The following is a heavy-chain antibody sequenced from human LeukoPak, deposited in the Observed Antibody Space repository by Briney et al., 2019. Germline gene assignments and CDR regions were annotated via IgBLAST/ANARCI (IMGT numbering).Heavy chain of an antibody. J-gene: IGHJ4*02. Sequence: SETLSLTCTVSGGSISSGSYYWSWIRQPAGKGLEWLGRLYTSGRINYNPSLKSRVTISVDTSKNQFSLKLSSVTAADTAVYYCARGNKRYYDTSGYYQYWGQGTLVTVSS. V-gene: IGHV4-61*02. CDR2: LYTSGRI. CDR3: ARGNKRYYDTSGYYQY. D-gene: IGHD3-22*01. CDR1: GGSISSGSYY.